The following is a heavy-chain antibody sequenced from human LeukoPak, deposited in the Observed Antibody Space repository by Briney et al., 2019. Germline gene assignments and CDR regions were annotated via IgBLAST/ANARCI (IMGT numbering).Heavy chain of an antibody. CDR1: GFDFSGYW. D-gene: IGHD2-15*01. J-gene: IGHJ4*02. V-gene: IGHV3-7*01. Sequence: GGSLGLSCAVSGFDFSGYWMTWVRQAPGKGLEWVATMNHEGSETYYLHSVKGRFTISRDNAENSLYLEMSSLRDEDTAVYYCARGGGNFDLWGQGTVVTVSS. CDR3: ARGGGNFDL. CDR2: MNHEGSET.